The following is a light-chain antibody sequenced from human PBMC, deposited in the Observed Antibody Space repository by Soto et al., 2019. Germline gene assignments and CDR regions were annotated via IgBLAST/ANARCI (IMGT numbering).Light chain of an antibody. CDR1: NSDIGGYNY. CDR2: DVS. J-gene: IGLJ2*01. V-gene: IGLV2-14*03. Sequence: QSALTQPASVSGSPGQSITISCTGTNSDIGGYNYVSWYQQHLGKAPKLMIHDVSDRPSGVSYRFSGSKSGHTASLTISVLHAEGEADYYSSAYTSRSRLGVFGGGTKLTVL. CDR3: SAYTSRSRLGV.